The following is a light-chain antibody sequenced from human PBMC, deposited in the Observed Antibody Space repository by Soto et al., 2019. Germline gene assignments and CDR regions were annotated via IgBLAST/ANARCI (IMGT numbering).Light chain of an antibody. CDR3: QHET. CDR1: KSISRW. J-gene: IGKJ1*01. CDR2: DAS. Sequence: DIQMTQSPSTVSAFVGDRVTFTCRASKSISRWLAWYQHKPGKGPKLLIYDASTLKSGVPSRFSGSGSGTEFNLTISSLQPDDFATYYCQHETFGQGTKGNSN. V-gene: IGKV1-5*01.